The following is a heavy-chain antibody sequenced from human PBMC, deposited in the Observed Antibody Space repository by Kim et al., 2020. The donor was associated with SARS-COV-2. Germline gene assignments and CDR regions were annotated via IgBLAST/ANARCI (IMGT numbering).Heavy chain of an antibody. J-gene: IGHJ6*02. Sequence: YADSVRGRFTISRDNAKNSLYLQMSSLRDEDTAVYCCARDSIGASYGMDVWGQGTTVTVSS. CDR3: ARDSIGASYGMDV. V-gene: IGHV3-48*02. D-gene: IGHD3-3*01.